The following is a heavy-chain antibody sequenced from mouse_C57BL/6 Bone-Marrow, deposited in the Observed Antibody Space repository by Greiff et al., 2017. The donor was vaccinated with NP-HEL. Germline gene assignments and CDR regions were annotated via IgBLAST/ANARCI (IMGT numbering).Heavy chain of an antibody. J-gene: IGHJ1*03. CDR2: IDPSDSYT. CDR1: GYTFTSYW. V-gene: IGHV1-50*01. D-gene: IGHD1-1*01. Sequence: VQLQQSGAELVKPGASVKLSCKASGYTFTSYWMQWVKQRPGQGLEWIGEIDPSDSYTNYNQKFKGKATLTVDTSSSTAYMQLSSLTSEDSAVYYCARDYGSSSWYFDVWGTGTTVTVSS. CDR3: ARDYGSSSWYFDV.